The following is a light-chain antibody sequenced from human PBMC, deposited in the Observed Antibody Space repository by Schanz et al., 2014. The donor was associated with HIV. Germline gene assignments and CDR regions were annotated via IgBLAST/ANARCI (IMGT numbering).Light chain of an antibody. CDR3: QQYGGSPT. J-gene: IGKJ1*01. Sequence: EIVMTQSPATLSLSPGERATLSCRASQSSSTYLAWYQHKPGQAPRLLIYGASTRATGIPDRFSGSGSGSAFTLIISRLEPADIAVYYCQQYGGSPTFGQGTKVEIK. V-gene: IGKV3-20*01. CDR1: QSSSTY. CDR2: GAS.